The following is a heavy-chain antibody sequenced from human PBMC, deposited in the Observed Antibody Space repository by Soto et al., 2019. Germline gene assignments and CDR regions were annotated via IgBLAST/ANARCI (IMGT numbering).Heavy chain of an antibody. V-gene: IGHV4-59*01. J-gene: IGHJ4*02. CDR3: ARYYDFWSGYPLQFDY. CDR1: GGSISSYY. D-gene: IGHD3-3*01. Sequence: SETLSLTCTVSGGSISSYYWSWIRQPPGKGLEWIGYIYYSGSTNYNPSLKSRVTISVDTSKNQFSLKLSSVTAADTAVYYCARYYDFWSGYPLQFDYWGQGTLVTVSS. CDR2: IYYSGST.